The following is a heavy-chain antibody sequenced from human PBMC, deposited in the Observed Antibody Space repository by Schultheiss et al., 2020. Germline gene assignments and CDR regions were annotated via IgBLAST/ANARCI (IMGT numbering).Heavy chain of an antibody. Sequence: ASVKVSCKASGYTFTGYYMHWVRQAPGQGLEWMGRINPNSGGTNYAQKFQGWVTMTRDTSISTAYMELSRLRSDDTAVYYCARRYCSSTSCYEILNWFDPWGQGTLVTVSS. V-gene: IGHV1-2*04. CDR1: GYTFTGYY. CDR3: ARRYCSSTSCYEILNWFDP. CDR2: INPNSGGT. D-gene: IGHD2-2*01. J-gene: IGHJ5*02.